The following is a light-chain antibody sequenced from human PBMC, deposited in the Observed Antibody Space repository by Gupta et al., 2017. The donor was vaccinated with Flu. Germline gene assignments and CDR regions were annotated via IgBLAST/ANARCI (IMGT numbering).Light chain of an antibody. V-gene: IGKV2-28*01. CDR2: LVS. CDR3: MQALQTPRT. J-gene: IGKJ1*01. CDR1: QSLLHSNGYNY. Sequence: EIIMTQSPLSLPVTPAEPASISCRSTQSLLHSNGYNYLDWYVQKPGQSPQLLIYLVSNRASGVPDRFSGSGSGTDFTLKISRVEAEDVGVYYCMQALQTPRTFGQGTKVEIK.